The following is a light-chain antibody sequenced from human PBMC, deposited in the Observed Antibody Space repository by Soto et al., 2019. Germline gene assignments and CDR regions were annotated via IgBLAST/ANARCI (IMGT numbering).Light chain of an antibody. Sequence: QSVLTQPASVSGSPGQSITISCTGTSSDVGAYNYVSWYRQHPGKAPKLMIYEVSNRASGFSGRFSGSKSGNTASLTISGLQAEDGADYYCSSYTSSSTKVFGTGTKVTVL. V-gene: IGLV2-14*01. CDR2: EVS. CDR3: SSYTSSSTKV. CDR1: SSDVGAYNY. J-gene: IGLJ1*01.